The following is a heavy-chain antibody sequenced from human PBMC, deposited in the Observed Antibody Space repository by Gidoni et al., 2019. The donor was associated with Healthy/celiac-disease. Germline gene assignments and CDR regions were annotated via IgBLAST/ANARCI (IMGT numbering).Heavy chain of an antibody. V-gene: IGHV4-59*01. Sequence: QVQLQESGPGLVKPSETLSLTCTVPGGSLSSYYWSWIRQPPGKGLEWIGYIYYSGSTNYNPSLKSRVTISVDTSKNQFSLKLSSVTAADTAVYYCARAIGGAELLYYYYGMDVWGQGTTVTVSS. D-gene: IGHD1-26*01. CDR2: IYYSGST. J-gene: IGHJ6*02. CDR3: ARAIGGAELLYYYYGMDV. CDR1: GGSLSSYY.